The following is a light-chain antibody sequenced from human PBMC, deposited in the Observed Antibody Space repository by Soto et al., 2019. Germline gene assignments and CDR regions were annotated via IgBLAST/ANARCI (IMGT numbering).Light chain of an antibody. V-gene: IGKV3-11*01. CDR2: DAY. Sequence: EVVLTQSPVTLSLSPGERATLSCRASQSFRGLLAWYQQKPGQAPRLLIYDAYNRATGIPPRFSGSGSGTDFTLTICSLEPEDSAVYYCQQRHAWPITFGQGTRLEIK. J-gene: IGKJ5*01. CDR3: QQRHAWPIT. CDR1: QSFRGL.